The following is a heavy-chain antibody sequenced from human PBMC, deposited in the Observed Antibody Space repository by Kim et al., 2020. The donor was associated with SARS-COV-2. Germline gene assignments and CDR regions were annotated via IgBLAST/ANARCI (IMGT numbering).Heavy chain of an antibody. J-gene: IGHJ6*02. CDR3: ARDLIYYGMDV. D-gene: IGHD2-21*01. Sequence: SYNPPLKSRVTMSVDTSKNEFSLRLSSVTAADTAVYYCARDLIYYGMDVWGQGTTVIVSS. V-gene: IGHV4-4*07.